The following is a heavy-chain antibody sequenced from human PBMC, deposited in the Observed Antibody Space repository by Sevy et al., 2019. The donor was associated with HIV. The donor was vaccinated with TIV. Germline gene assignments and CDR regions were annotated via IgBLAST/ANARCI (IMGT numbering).Heavy chain of an antibody. CDR3: ARGGSSWTGYFDY. CDR1: GYTLTELS. J-gene: IGHJ4*02. V-gene: IGHV1-24*01. Sequence: ASVKVSCKVSGYTLTELSMHWLRQAPGKGLEWVGSFDPEDGETVYEHNFQGRVSMTEDTSTDTAYMEVISLKFEDTAVYYCARGGSSWTGYFDYWGQGTLVTVSS. D-gene: IGHD6-13*01. CDR2: FDPEDGET.